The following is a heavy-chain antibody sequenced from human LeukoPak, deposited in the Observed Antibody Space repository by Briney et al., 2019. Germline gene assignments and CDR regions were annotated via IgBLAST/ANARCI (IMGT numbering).Heavy chain of an antibody. V-gene: IGHV1-69*05. J-gene: IGHJ4*02. CDR2: IITIFGTA. CDR3: ARARANYYDSSGYSYYFDY. CDR1: GGTFSSYA. D-gene: IGHD3-22*01. Sequence: SVKVSCTASGGTFSSYAISWVRQAPGQGLEWMGGIITIFGTANYAQKFQGRVTITTDESTSTAYMELSSLRSEDTAVYYCARARANYYDSSGYSYYFDYWGQGTLVTGSS.